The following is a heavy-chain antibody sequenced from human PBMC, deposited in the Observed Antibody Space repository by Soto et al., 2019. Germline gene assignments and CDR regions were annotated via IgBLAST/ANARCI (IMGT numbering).Heavy chain of an antibody. V-gene: IGHV1-18*01. Sequence: ASVKFSCKTSGYTFTCYRISWVRQAPGGGPERTGWISAYNGNTNYAQKLQGRVTMTTATSTSTAYMELRSLRSDDTAGYYCARDRIGGYSSSWYDNWFDPWGQRSLVT. CDR1: GYTFTCYR. CDR2: ISAYNGNT. J-gene: IGHJ5*02. D-gene: IGHD6-13*01. CDR3: ARDRIGGYSSSWYDNWFDP.